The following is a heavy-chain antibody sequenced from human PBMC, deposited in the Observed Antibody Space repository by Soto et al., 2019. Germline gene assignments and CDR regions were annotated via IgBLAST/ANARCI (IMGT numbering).Heavy chain of an antibody. J-gene: IGHJ4*02. V-gene: IGHV1-3*01. D-gene: IGHD5-12*01. CDR3: ATPIVAFY. CDR2: INAGNGNT. CDR1: GYTFTSYA. Sequence: ASVKVSCKASGYTFTSYAIHWVRQAPGQRLEWMGWINAGNGNTKYSQKFQGRVIITRDTSAGTAYMELRSLRSEDTAVYYCATPIVAFYWGQGTLVTGLL.